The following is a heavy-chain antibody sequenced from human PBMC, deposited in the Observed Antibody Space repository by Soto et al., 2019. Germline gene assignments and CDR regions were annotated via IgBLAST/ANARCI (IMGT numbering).Heavy chain of an antibody. CDR2: ITSVGIST. CDR3: ARDVGGPFASIMDV. D-gene: IGHD2-15*01. CDR1: GFTFSAYA. J-gene: IGHJ6*02. V-gene: IGHV3-64*01. Sequence: EVQVVESGGGLVQPGGSLRLSCAASGFTFSAYAMHWVRQAPGKGLEYVSAITSVGISTYYANSVKGRFTISRDNSKNTLYLQMGSLRAEDMAVYYCARDVGGPFASIMDVWGQGTTVTVSS.